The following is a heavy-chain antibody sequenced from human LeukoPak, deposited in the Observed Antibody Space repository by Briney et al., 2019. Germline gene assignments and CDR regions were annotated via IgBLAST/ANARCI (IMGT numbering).Heavy chain of an antibody. CDR2: IYYSGST. Sequence: ETLSLTCTVSGGSISSYYWSWIRQPPGKGLEWIGYIYYSGSTNYNPSLKSRVTISVDTSKNQFSLKLSSVTAADTAVYYCARDGDYGDRYYFDYWGQGTLVTVSS. CDR3: ARDGDYGDRYYFDY. D-gene: IGHD4-17*01. V-gene: IGHV4-59*01. J-gene: IGHJ4*02. CDR1: GGSISSYY.